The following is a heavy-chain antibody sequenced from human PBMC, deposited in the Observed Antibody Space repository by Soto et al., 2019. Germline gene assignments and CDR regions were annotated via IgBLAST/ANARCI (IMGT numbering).Heavy chain of an antibody. Sequence: SETLSLTCAVYGGSFSGYYWSWIRQPPGKGLEWIGEINHSGSTNYNPSLKSRVTISVDTSKNQFSLKLSSVTAADTAVYYCARGFSGWWIGWFDPWGQGTLVTVSS. CDR3: ARGFSGWWIGWFDP. V-gene: IGHV4-34*01. D-gene: IGHD6-19*01. CDR2: INHSGST. J-gene: IGHJ5*02. CDR1: GGSFSGYY.